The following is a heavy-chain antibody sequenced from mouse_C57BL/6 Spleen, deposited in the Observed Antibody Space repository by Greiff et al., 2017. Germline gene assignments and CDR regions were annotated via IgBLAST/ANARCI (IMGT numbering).Heavy chain of an antibody. CDR3: ARAMVSNYFDY. D-gene: IGHD2-2*01. V-gene: IGHV5-4*01. Sequence: EVHLVESGGGLVKPGGSLKLSCAASGFTFSSYAMSWVRQTPEKRLEWVATISDGGSYTYYPDNVKGRVTISRDNAKNNLDLQMSHLKSEDTAMYYCARAMVSNYFDYWGQGTTLTVSS. J-gene: IGHJ2*01. CDR2: ISDGGSYT. CDR1: GFTFSSYA.